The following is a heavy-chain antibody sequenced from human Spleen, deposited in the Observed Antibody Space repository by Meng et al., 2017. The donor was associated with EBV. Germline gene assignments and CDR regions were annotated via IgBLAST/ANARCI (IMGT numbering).Heavy chain of an antibody. J-gene: IGHJ4*02. D-gene: IGHD1-26*01. Sequence: VDRVPAGAGVKKPGASFKLSGKTSGYTFTKYQMNCVRQAPGQGLEWMGKSNPRVGSTSYAENLQGRVNMTKDTSTSTVYIELSSLRSEDTAVYYCARELGSGNQLALFDYWGQGALVTVSS. V-gene: IGHV1-46*01. CDR3: ARELGSGNQLALFDY. CDR2: SNPRVGST. CDR1: GYTFTKYQ.